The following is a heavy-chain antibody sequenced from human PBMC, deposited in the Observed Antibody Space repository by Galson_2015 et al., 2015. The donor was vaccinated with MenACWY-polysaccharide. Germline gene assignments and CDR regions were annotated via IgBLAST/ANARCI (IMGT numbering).Heavy chain of an antibody. CDR2: IGGSGTT. V-gene: IGHV3-23*01. CDR3: AKANSGGNCTSGWACWFDP. Sequence: SLRLSCAASGFTFTNYAMNWVRQAPGKGLEWVSSIGGSGTTYYADSVKGRFTISRDNSKNMVYLQMNSLRAEDTAIYYCAKANSGGNCTSGWACWFDPWGQGSLVIVSS. J-gene: IGHJ5*02. D-gene: IGHD2-15*01. CDR1: GFTFTNYA.